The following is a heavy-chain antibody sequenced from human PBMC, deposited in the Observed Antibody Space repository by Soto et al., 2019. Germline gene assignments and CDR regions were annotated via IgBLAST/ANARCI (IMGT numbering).Heavy chain of an antibody. CDR2: IIPILGTE. D-gene: IGHD3-10*01. CDR3: ARTRGSGDYYYGMDV. CDR1: GGTFSSYA. V-gene: IGHV1-69*01. Sequence: QVQLVQSGAEVKKPGSSVKVSCKASGGTFSSYAISWVRQAPGQGLEWMGGIIPILGTENYAQKFQGRVTINADESTSTAYMQLSSLRSEDTAVYYCARTRGSGDYYYGMDVWGQGTTVTVSS. J-gene: IGHJ6*02.